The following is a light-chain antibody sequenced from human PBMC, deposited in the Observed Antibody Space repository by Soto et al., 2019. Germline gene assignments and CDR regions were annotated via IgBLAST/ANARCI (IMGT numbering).Light chain of an antibody. J-gene: IGKJ4*01. V-gene: IGKV3-20*01. CDR1: QSVSSSY. Sequence: EFVLTQSPGTLSLSPGERATLSCRASQSVSSSYLAWYQQKPGQAPRIRIYGASTRATGSPDRFSGSGSGTDFTLTISRLEPEDFALYYCQQYGSSPPLTFGGGTKVEIK. CDR2: GAS. CDR3: QQYGSSPPLT.